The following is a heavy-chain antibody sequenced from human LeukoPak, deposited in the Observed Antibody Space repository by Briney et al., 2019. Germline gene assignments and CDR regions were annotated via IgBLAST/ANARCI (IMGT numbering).Heavy chain of an antibody. Sequence: ASVKVSCKVSGYTFTDYYMHWVQQAPGKGLEWMGLVDPEDGETIYAEKFQGRVTITADTSTDTAYMELSSLRSEDTAVYYCATDDFRISPPVYMDVWGKGTTVTVSS. V-gene: IGHV1-69-2*01. D-gene: IGHD2/OR15-2a*01. CDR3: ATDDFRISPPVYMDV. CDR1: GYTFTDYY. CDR2: VDPEDGET. J-gene: IGHJ6*03.